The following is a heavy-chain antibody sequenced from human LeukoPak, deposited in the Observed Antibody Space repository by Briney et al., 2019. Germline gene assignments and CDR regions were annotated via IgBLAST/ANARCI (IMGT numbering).Heavy chain of an antibody. J-gene: IGHJ5*02. V-gene: IGHV1-46*01. CDR2: INPSGGST. CDR3: ARSRGSYRYEEYDFDP. CDR1: GYTFTSYY. D-gene: IGHD3-16*02. Sequence: ASVTVSCKASGYTFTSYYMHWVRQAPGQGLEWLGIINPSGGSTSYPQKFQARVTMTRDTSTSPVYMELSSLRSEDTAVYYCARSRGSYRYEEYDFDPWGQGTLVTVSS.